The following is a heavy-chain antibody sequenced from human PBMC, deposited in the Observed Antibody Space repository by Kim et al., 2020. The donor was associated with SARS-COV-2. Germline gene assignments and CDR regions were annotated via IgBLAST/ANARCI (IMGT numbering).Heavy chain of an antibody. CDR2: ISSSGSTI. V-gene: IGHV3-11*04. Sequence: GGSLRLSCAASGFTFSDYYMSWIRQAPGKGLEWVSYISSSGSTIYYADSVKGRFTISRDNAKNSLYLQMNSLRAEDTAVYYCAAYCSGGSCYSGAVGYWGQGTLVTVSS. J-gene: IGHJ4*02. CDR3: AAYCSGGSCYSGAVGY. D-gene: IGHD2-15*01. CDR1: GFTFSDYY.